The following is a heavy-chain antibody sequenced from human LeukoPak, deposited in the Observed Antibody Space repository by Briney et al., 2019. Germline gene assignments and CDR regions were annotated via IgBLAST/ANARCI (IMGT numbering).Heavy chain of an antibody. CDR2: VKTDGIST. CDR3: ASNGLLWGYYYYYYMDV. J-gene: IGHJ6*03. D-gene: IGHD3-10*01. Sequence: PGGSLRLSCAASGFTLSTYWMLWVRQAPGKGLVWVSSVKTDGISTRYADSVQGRFTISRDNAKNTLYLQMNSLRAEDTAVYYCASNGLLWGYYYYYYMDVWGKGTTVTVSS. V-gene: IGHV3-74*01. CDR1: GFTLSTYW.